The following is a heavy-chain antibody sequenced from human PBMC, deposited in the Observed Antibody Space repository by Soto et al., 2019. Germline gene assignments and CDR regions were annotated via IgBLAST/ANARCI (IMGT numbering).Heavy chain of an antibody. J-gene: IGHJ6*02. CDR2: IYHSGST. D-gene: IGHD6-19*01. CDR1: GYSISSGYY. Sequence: SETLSLTCAVSGYSISSGYYWGWIRQPPGKGLEWIGSIYHSGSTYYNPSLKSRVTISVDTSKNQFSLKLSSVTAADTAVYYCARGGHSSGWYGDYYYYYGMDVWGQGTTVTVSS. CDR3: ARGGHSSGWYGDYYYYYGMDV. V-gene: IGHV4-38-2*01.